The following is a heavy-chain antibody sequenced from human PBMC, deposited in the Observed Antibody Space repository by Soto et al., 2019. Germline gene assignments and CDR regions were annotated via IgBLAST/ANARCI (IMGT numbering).Heavy chain of an antibody. CDR1: GFSFSDSY. D-gene: IGHD3-10*01. CDR3: ARDRGGYGPPDV. CDR2: ISGSSGYT. Sequence: QVQLVESGGGLVKPGGSLRLSCAASGFSFSDSYMSWVRQAPGKGLEWVAYISGSSGYTGYADSVKGRFSISRDNAKNSLYRQMNSLIVEDTAVYYCARDRGGYGPPDVWGQGTTVTVSS. J-gene: IGHJ6*02. V-gene: IGHV3-11*06.